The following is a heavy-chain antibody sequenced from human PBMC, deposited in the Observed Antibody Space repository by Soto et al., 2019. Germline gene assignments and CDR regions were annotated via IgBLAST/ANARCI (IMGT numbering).Heavy chain of an antibody. CDR1: GFTFTDYA. V-gene: IGHV3-23*01. Sequence: EVQLLESGGGLVQPGGSLRLSCAASGFTFTDYASSWVRQAPGKGLEWVAKISGIGGSTYPADSLKGRLSISRDNSKNTVSLLMNSLRAEDTAVYFCARGSSGYISSWYYFDYWGRGTLVTVSS. CDR2: ISGIGGST. CDR3: ARGSSGYISSWYYFDY. J-gene: IGHJ4*02. D-gene: IGHD6-13*01.